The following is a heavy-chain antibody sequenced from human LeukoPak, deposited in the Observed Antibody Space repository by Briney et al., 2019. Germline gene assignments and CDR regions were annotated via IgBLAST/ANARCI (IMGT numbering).Heavy chain of an antibody. D-gene: IGHD3-22*01. CDR1: GFTFSTYA. V-gene: IGHV3-23*01. CDR2: ITGSGGTT. Sequence: GGSLRLSCAASGFTFSTYAMNWVRQAPGKGLEWVSGITGSGGTTFYADSVKGRFTISRGNSKSTLYLQMNSLRAEDTAIYYCAKEGYPDSSGAFDSWGQGTLVTGSS. CDR3: AKEGYPDSSGAFDS. J-gene: IGHJ4*02.